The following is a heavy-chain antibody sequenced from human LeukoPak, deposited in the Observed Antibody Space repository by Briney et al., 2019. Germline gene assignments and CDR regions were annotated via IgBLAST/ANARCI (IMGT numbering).Heavy chain of an antibody. D-gene: IGHD3-22*01. Sequence: ASVKASCKASGYTFTGFYMHWVRQAPGQGLEGMGWINPNSGGTNYAQKFQGGGTMITDTSISTAYMELRRLRSDATAVYYCTRGGRRALRITMIVVVIHNWFAPWGQGTLVTVSS. V-gene: IGHV1-2*02. J-gene: IGHJ5*02. CDR3: TRGGRRALRITMIVVVIHNWFAP. CDR1: GYTFTGFY. CDR2: INPNSGGT.